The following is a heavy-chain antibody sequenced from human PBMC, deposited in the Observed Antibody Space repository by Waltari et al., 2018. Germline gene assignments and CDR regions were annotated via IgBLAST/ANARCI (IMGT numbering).Heavy chain of an antibody. CDR2: ISGSGGTT. Sequence: EVQLLESGGGLVQPGGSLRLSCAASGFTFSSYALSWGRQAPGKGLEWVSAISGSGGTTYYADSVKGRFTISRDNSKSTLYLQMNSLRAEDTAVYYCAREDSSAYYSFDYWGQGTLVTVSS. CDR1: GFTFSSYA. J-gene: IGHJ4*02. CDR3: AREDSSAYYSFDY. V-gene: IGHV3-23*01. D-gene: IGHD3-22*01.